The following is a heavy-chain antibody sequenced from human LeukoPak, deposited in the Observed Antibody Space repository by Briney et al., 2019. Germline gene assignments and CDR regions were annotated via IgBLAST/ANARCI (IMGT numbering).Heavy chain of an antibody. V-gene: IGHV1-8*02. CDR2: MNPNSGNT. Sequence: GASVKVSCKASGYTFTGYYMHWVRQAPGQGLEWMGWMNPNSGNTGYAQKFQGRVTMTRNTSISTAYMELSSLRSEDTAVYYCARGFFRGGMVRGTFDYWGQGTLVTVSS. D-gene: IGHD3-10*01. J-gene: IGHJ4*02. CDR1: GYTFTGYY. CDR3: ARGFFRGGMVRGTFDY.